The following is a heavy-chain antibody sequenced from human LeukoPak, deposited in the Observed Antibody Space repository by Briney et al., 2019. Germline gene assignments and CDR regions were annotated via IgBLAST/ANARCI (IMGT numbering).Heavy chain of an antibody. J-gene: IGHJ4*02. Sequence: PGGSLRLSCAASGFTFSNYAMNWVRQAPGKGLEWVSAISGSGGSTYYADSVKGRFTISRDNSKNTLYLQMNSLRAEDTAVYYCAKGKYSSGYYPYFEYWGQGTLVTVSS. V-gene: IGHV3-23*01. D-gene: IGHD3-22*01. CDR1: GFTFSNYA. CDR3: AKGKYSSGYYPYFEY. CDR2: ISGSGGST.